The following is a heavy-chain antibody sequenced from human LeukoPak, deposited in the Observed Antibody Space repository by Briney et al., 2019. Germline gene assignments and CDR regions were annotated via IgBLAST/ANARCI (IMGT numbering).Heavy chain of an antibody. J-gene: IGHJ5*02. CDR1: GGSIGTFY. CDR2: INYSGIT. D-gene: IGHD6-13*01. V-gene: IGHV4-59*01. CDR3: ARDSNIAVVGWFDP. Sequence: PSETLSRTCTVYGGSIGTFYWSWIRQPPGKGLEWIGYINYSGITTYNPSLKSRVTISVDTSKNQFSLKLSSVTAADTAVYYCARDSNIAVVGWFDPWGQGTLVTVSS.